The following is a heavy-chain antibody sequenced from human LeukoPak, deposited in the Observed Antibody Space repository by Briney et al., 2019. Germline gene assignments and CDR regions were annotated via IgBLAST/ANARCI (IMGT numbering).Heavy chain of an antibody. CDR3: ARGISSSSFDYYYYYMDV. Sequence: PSETLSLTCAVYGGSFSGYYWSWIRQPPGKGLEWIGEINHSGSTNYNPSLKSRVTISVDTSKNQFSLKLSSVTAADTAVYYCARGISSSSFDYYYYYMDVWDKGTTVTVSS. CDR1: GGSFSGYY. V-gene: IGHV4-34*01. CDR2: INHSGST. D-gene: IGHD6-6*01. J-gene: IGHJ6*03.